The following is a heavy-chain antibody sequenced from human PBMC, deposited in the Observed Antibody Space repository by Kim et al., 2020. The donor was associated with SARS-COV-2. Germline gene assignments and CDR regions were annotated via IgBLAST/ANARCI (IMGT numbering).Heavy chain of an antibody. D-gene: IGHD2-15*01. CDR3: ATSNSRYCSGGSCYRHAILR. Sequence: SVKVSCKASGGTFSSYAISWVRQAPGQGLEWMGGIIPIFGTANYAQKFQGRVTITADESTSTAYMELSSLRSEDTAVYYCATSNSRYCSGGSCYRHAILRWGQGTLVTVSS. J-gene: IGHJ4*02. CDR1: GGTFSSYA. CDR2: IIPIFGTA. V-gene: IGHV1-69*13.